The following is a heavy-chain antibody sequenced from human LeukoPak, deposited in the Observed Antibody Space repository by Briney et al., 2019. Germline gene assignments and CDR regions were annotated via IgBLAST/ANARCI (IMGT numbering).Heavy chain of an antibody. CDR2: ISYSGST. V-gene: IGHV4-59*01. J-gene: IGHJ4*02. CDR3: AGGPGGGVVIRTVDY. CDR1: GGSISSYY. D-gene: IGHD3-3*01. Sequence: PSETLSLTCTVSGGSISSYYRSWIRQPPGKGLEWIGYISYSGSTNCNPSLESRVTVSVDTSKNQFSLKLSSVTAADTAVYYCAGGPGGGVVIRTVDYWGQGTLVTVSS.